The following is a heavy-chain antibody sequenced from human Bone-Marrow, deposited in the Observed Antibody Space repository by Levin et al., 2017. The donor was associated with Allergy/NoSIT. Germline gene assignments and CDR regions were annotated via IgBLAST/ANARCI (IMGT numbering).Heavy chain of an antibody. D-gene: IGHD2-2*01. CDR2: IDPGDSET. V-gene: IGHV5-51*01. CDR1: GYSFSNFW. Sequence: GESLKISCQGSGYSFSNFWIGWVRQMPGKGLEWMGIIDPGDSETRYSPSFQGQVTMSADKSIKTAFLQWSSLKASDTAMYYCAIYFGGGLFTSSDALDAFDLWGQGTVVMVS. J-gene: IGHJ3*01. CDR3: AIYFGGGLFTSSDALDAFDL.